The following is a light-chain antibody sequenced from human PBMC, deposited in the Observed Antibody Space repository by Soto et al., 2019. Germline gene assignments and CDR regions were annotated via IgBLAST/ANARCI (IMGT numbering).Light chain of an antibody. J-gene: IGKJ2*01. CDR1: QSVSSTY. CDR2: GAS. V-gene: IGKV3-20*01. Sequence: EIVLTQSPGTLSLSPGERATLSCRASQSVSSTYIAWYQQNPGWAPRLLIYGASSRATGIPDRFSGSGSGTDFTLTISRLEPEDFAVYFCQQYGRSPPFTFGQGTKVEIK. CDR3: QQYGRSPPFT.